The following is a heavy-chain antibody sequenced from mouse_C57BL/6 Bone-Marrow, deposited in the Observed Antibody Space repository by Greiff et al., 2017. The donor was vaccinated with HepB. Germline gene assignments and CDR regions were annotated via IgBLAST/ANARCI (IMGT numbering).Heavy chain of an antibody. D-gene: IGHD1-1*01. CDR1: GYTFTSYG. J-gene: IGHJ3*01. V-gene: IGHV1-81*01. Sequence: QVQLKQSGAELARPGASVKLSCKASGYTFTSYGISWVKQRTGQGLEWIGEIYPRSGNTYYNEKFKGKATLTADKSSSTAYMELRSLTSEDSAVYFCGYYGSRKGFAYWGQGTLVTVSA. CDR3: GYYGSRKGFAY. CDR2: IYPRSGNT.